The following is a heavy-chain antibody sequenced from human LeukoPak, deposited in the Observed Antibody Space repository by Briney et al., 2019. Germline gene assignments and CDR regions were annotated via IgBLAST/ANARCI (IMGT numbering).Heavy chain of an antibody. CDR1: GFTFSSYE. CDR3: AELGITMIGGV. D-gene: IGHD3-10*02. Sequence: GGSLRLSCAASGFTFSSYEMNWVRQAPGKGLEWVTYISSSGSTIYYADSVKGRFTISRDNAKNSLYLQMNSLRAEDTAVYYCAELGITMIGGVWGKGTTVTTSS. V-gene: IGHV3-48*03. CDR2: ISSSGSTI. J-gene: IGHJ6*04.